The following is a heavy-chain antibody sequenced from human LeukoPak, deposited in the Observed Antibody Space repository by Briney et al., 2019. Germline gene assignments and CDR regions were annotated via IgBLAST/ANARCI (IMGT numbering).Heavy chain of an antibody. D-gene: IGHD1-26*01. CDR3: ARRYIVGATTLNWFDP. V-gene: IGHV4-34*01. CDR2: INHSGST. J-gene: IGHJ5*02. Sequence: SETLSLTCAVYGGSFSGYYWSWIRQPPGKGLEWIGEINHSGSTNYNPSLKSRVTISVDTSKNQFSLKLSSVTAADTAVYYCARRYIVGATTLNWFDPWGQGTLVTVSS. CDR1: GGSFSGYY.